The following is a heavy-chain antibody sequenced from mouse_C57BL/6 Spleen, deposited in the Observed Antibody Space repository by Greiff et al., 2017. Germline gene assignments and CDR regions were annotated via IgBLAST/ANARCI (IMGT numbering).Heavy chain of an antibody. J-gene: IGHJ1*03. V-gene: IGHV1-4*01. Sequence: QVQLQQSGAELARPGASVKMSCKASGYTFTSYTMHWVKQRPGQGLEWIGYINPSSGYTKYNQKFKGKATLTADKSSSTAYMQLSSLTSEDSAVXYCASTTVVPNWYFDVWGTGTTVTVSS. CDR1: GYTFTSYT. CDR3: ASTTVVPNWYFDV. CDR2: INPSSGYT. D-gene: IGHD1-1*01.